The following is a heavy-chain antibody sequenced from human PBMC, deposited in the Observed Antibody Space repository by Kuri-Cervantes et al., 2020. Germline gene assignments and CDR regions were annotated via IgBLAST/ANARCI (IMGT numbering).Heavy chain of an antibody. CDR2: IWYDGSNK. J-gene: IGHJ6*02. CDR1: GFTFSSYG. Sequence: GESLKISCAASGFTFSSYGMHWVRQAPGKGLEWVAVIWYDGSNKYYADSVKGRFTISRDNSKNTLYLQMNSLRAEDTAVYYCAYYYYGMDVWGQGTTVTVSS. V-gene: IGHV3-33*01. CDR3: AYYYYGMDV.